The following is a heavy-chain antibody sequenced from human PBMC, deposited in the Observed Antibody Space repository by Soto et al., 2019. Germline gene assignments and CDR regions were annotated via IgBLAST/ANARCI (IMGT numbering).Heavy chain of an antibody. CDR2: IYYSGST. V-gene: IGHV4-59*08. J-gene: IGHJ6*04. CDR3: ASHFHVAREYYYYGMDV. Sequence: PSETLSLTCTVSGGSISSYYWSWIRQPPGKGLEWIGYIYYSGSTNYNPSLKSRVTISVDTSKNQFSLKLSSVTAADTAVYYCASHFHVAREYYYYGMDVWGKGTTVTVSS. CDR1: GGSISSYY.